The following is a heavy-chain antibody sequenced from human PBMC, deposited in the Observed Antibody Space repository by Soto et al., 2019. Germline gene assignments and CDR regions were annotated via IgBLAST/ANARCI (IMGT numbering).Heavy chain of an antibody. CDR1: GDSISWYY. J-gene: IGHJ4*02. D-gene: IGHD6-13*01. CDR3: VRALSSAAGLYFDY. V-gene: IGHV4-4*07. Sequence: QVQLQESGPGLVKPSETLSLTCTVSGDSISWYYWSWIRQPAGKGMEWIGRIHTTESTNYNPALKSRVTMSIDTSNNPFSLRLSSLTAADTAVYYCVRALSSAAGLYFDYWGQGTLVTVSS. CDR2: IHTTEST.